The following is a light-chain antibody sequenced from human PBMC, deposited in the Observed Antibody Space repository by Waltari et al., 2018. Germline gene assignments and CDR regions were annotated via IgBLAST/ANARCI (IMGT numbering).Light chain of an antibody. CDR1: SSDVGGYNY. CDR2: EVS. V-gene: IGLV2-8*01. CDR3: SSYAGSNNLGV. Sequence: QSALTQPPSASGSPGQSVTIPCTGTSSDVGGYNYVPWYQQHPGKAPKLMIYEVSRRPSWVPDRFSGSKSGNTASLTVSGLQAEDESDYYCSSYAGSNNLGVFGGGTKLTVL. J-gene: IGLJ2*01.